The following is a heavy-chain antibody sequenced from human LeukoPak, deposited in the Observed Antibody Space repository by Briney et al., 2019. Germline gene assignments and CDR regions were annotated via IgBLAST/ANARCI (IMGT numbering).Heavy chain of an antibody. CDR2: IYTSGST. Sequence: SETLSLTCTVSGGSISSYYWSWIRQPAGKGLEWTGRIYTSGSTNYNPTLKGRVTMSVDTSKNQFSLKLSSVTAADTAVYYCARVGTGYSSGPVDYWGQGTLVTVSS. V-gene: IGHV4-4*07. CDR3: ARVGTGYSSGPVDY. CDR1: GGSISSYY. J-gene: IGHJ4*02. D-gene: IGHD6-19*01.